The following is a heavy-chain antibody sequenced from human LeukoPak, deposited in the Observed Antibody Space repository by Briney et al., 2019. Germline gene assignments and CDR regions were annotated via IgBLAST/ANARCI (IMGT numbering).Heavy chain of an antibody. D-gene: IGHD3-22*01. Sequence: PSETLSLTCTVSGGSISSYYWSWIQQPPGKGLEWIGYIYYSGSTNYNPSLKSRVTISVDTSKNQFSLKLSSVTAADTAVYYCACTYYYDSSGILDYWGQGTLVTVSS. CDR3: ACTYYYDSSGILDY. CDR2: IYYSGST. CDR1: GGSISSYY. V-gene: IGHV4-59*08. J-gene: IGHJ4*02.